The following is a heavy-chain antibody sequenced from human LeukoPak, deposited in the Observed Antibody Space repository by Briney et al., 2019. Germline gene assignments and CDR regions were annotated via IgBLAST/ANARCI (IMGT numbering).Heavy chain of an antibody. CDR1: GYTFTSYG. Sequence: ASVKVSCKASGYTFTSYGISWVRQAPGQGLEWMGWISAYNGNTNYAQKLQGRVTMTTDTSTSTAYMELRSPRSDDTAVYYCARKVSLGYSGYDFDYWGQGTLVTVSS. V-gene: IGHV1-18*01. D-gene: IGHD5-12*01. CDR3: ARKVSLGYSGYDFDY. J-gene: IGHJ4*02. CDR2: ISAYNGNT.